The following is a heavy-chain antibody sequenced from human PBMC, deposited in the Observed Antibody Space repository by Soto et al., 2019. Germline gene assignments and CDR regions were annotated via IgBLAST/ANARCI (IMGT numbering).Heavy chain of an antibody. Sequence: PGGSLRLSCAASGFTFSSYAMSWVRQAPGKGLEWVSAISGSGGSTYYADSVKGRFTISRDNSKNTLYLQMNSLRAEDTAVYYCAKDGEIAAAGRSHGGLDYWGQGTLVTVS. D-gene: IGHD6-13*01. CDR1: GFTFSSYA. CDR3: AKDGEIAAAGRSHGGLDY. V-gene: IGHV3-23*01. J-gene: IGHJ4*02. CDR2: ISGSGGST.